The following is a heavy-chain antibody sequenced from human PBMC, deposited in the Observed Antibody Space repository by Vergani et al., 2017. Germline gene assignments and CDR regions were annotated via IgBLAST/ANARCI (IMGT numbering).Heavy chain of an antibody. V-gene: IGHV4-59*01. D-gene: IGHD3-3*01. CDR1: GGSISSYY. Sequence: QVQLQESGPGLVKPSETLSLTCTVSGGSISSYYWSWIRQPPGKGLEWIGYIYYSGSTNYNPSLKSRVSISVDTSKNQFSLKLSSVTAADTAVYYCARLPELRFLEWPPRRAFDIWGQGTMVTVSS. CDR2: IYYSGST. J-gene: IGHJ3*02. CDR3: ARLPELRFLEWPPRRAFDI.